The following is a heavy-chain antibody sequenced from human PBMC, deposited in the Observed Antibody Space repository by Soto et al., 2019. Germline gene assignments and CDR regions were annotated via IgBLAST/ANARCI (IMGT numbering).Heavy chain of an antibody. CDR3: ARANFYDKSGFHYWSYYYAMDV. V-gene: IGHV1-46*03. CDR1: GYTLTSYY. Sequence: GASVKVSCKASGYTLTSYYMHWVRQAPGQGLEWLGIINPSGGSTSYAQKFQGRVTMTRDTSTNTVYMELSSLKSEDTAVYFCARANFYDKSGFHYWSYYYAMDVWGQGTTVTSP. D-gene: IGHD3-22*01. CDR2: INPSGGST. J-gene: IGHJ6*02.